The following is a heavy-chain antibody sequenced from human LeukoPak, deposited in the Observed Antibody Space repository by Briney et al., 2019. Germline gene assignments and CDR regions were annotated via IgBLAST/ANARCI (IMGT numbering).Heavy chain of an antibody. V-gene: IGHV4-59*01. J-gene: IGHJ4*02. CDR1: GGSISSYY. D-gene: IGHD3-3*01. CDR3: ARINYDFWSGYQIDY. Sequence: SETLSLTCTVSGGSISSYYWSWIRQPPGKGLEWIGYIYYSGSTNYNPSLKSRVTISVDTSKNQFSLKLSSVTAADTAVYYCARINYDFWSGYQIDYWGQGTLVTVSS. CDR2: IYYSGST.